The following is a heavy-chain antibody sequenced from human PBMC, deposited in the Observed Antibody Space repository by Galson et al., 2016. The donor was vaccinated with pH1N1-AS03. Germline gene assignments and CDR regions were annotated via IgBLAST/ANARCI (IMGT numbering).Heavy chain of an antibody. V-gene: IGHV3-7*01. CDR2: IKEDGSDK. Sequence: PRLSCAASGFTFSSYWMSWVRQAPGKGLEWVANIKEDGSDKYYVDSVRGRFTISRDNAKNSLYLQMNSLRAEDTAVYYCVKGGTNFDSWGQGTLVTVSS. CDR3: VKGGTNFDS. J-gene: IGHJ4*02. D-gene: IGHD1-26*01. CDR1: GFTFSSYW.